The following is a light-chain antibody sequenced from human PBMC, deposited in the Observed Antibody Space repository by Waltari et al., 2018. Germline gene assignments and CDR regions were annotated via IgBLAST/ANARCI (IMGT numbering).Light chain of an antibody. V-gene: IGKV3-11*01. Sequence: EIVLTQSPATLSLSPGERATLSCRASQSIDSYLAWYLQKPGQAPRRLIFDASHRATGIPARFSGSGFGTDFTLTISSLEPEDFGVYYCQQRSNWPPTFGQGTRLEIK. CDR2: DAS. CDR1: QSIDSY. J-gene: IGKJ5*01. CDR3: QQRSNWPPT.